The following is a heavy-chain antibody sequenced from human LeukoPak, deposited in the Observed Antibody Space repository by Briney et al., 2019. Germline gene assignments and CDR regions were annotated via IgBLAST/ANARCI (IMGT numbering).Heavy chain of an antibody. V-gene: IGHV4-30-4*08. CDR3: ARDLVRWYSYYMDV. D-gene: IGHD4-23*01. J-gene: IGHJ6*03. Sequence: SWIRQPPGKGLEWIGYIYYSGSTYYNPSLKSRVTISVDTSKNQFSLKLSSVTAADTAVYYCARDLVRWYSYYMDVWGKGTTVTVSS. CDR2: IYYSGST.